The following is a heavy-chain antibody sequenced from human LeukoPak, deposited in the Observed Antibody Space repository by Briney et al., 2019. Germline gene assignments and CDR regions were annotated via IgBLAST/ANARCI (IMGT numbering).Heavy chain of an antibody. V-gene: IGHV1-18*01. CDR3: ARVTYYYDSSGYSRLDYYYGMDV. CDR2: ISAYNGNT. CDR1: GYTLTELS. J-gene: IGHJ6*02. D-gene: IGHD3-22*01. Sequence: ASVKVSCKVSGYTLTELSMHWVRQAPGQGLEWMGWISAYNGNTNYAQKLQGRVTMTTDTSTSTAYMELRSLRSDDTAVYYCARVTYYYDSSGYSRLDYYYGMDVWGQGTTVTVSS.